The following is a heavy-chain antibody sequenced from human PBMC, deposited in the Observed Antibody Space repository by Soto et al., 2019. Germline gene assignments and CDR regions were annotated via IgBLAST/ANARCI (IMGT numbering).Heavy chain of an antibody. CDR2: ISYSGST. Sequence: SETLSLTFTVSGCSIKRNKYNWAWIRRPPGKGLEWIGSISYSGSTYYNPSLKSRVTISVDTSKNQFSLKLTSVTAADTAVYYCARRDGSGSYYDYYGMHVSGQGTTVT. D-gene: IGHD3-10*01. V-gene: IGHV4-39*01. CDR3: ARRDGSGSYYDYYGMHV. CDR1: GCSIKRNKYN. J-gene: IGHJ6*02.